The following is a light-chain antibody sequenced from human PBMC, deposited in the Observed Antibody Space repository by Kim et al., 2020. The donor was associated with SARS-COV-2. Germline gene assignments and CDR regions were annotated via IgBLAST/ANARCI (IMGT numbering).Light chain of an antibody. CDR1: QSIGSN. CDR3: QQYSNWWW. J-gene: IGKJ1*01. V-gene: IGKV3-15*01. Sequence: EIRMAQSPATLSVSPGERATLTCWASQSIGSNLAWYQQKPGQPPRLLLYDVSTRATGVPARFSGSGSGTEFTLTISSPQSEDVAVYYCQQYSNWWWFGRGTKVDIK. CDR2: DVS.